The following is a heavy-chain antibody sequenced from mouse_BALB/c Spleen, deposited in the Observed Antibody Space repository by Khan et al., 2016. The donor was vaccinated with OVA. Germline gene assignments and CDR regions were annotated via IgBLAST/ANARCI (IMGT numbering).Heavy chain of an antibody. Sequence: VRLQQSGAELVRPGALVKLSCKASGFNIKDYYMHWVKQRPEQGLEWIGWIDPDNGNTIYDPRFQGKASITADTSSNTAYLQTSSLTSDDTAVFYWARNYGSRGFAYWGQGTLVTVSA. CDR1: GFNIKDYY. J-gene: IGHJ3*01. D-gene: IGHD1-1*01. CDR2: IDPDNGNT. V-gene: IGHV14-1*02. CDR3: ARNYGSRGFAY.